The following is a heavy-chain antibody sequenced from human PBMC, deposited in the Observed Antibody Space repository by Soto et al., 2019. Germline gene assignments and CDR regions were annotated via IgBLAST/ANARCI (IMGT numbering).Heavy chain of an antibody. CDR1: GYTFGNYG. V-gene: IGHV1-18*01. Sequence: ASVKVSCKASGYTFGNYGIGWVRQAPGEGLEWMGWISGYNGVTHYPQKFQGRVTMTRNTSISTAYMELSSLRSEDTAVYYCARRGYSSSWYYYYYYGMDVWGQGTTVTVSS. J-gene: IGHJ6*02. CDR2: ISGYNGVT. D-gene: IGHD6-13*01. CDR3: ARRGYSSSWYYYYYYGMDV.